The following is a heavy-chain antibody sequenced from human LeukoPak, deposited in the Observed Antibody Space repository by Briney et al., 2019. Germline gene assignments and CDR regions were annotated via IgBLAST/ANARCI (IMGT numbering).Heavy chain of an antibody. V-gene: IGHV3-49*04. CDR2: IRSKAYGGTT. CDR1: GFTFGDYA. D-gene: IGHD3-10*01. J-gene: IGHJ4*02. Sequence: GGSLRLSCTASGFTFGDYAMSWVRQAPGKGLEWVGFIRSKAYGGTTENAASVKGRFTISRDDSKSIAYLQMNSLKTEDTAVYYCTRDLLAGDYSGSGNLGYWGQGTLVTVSS. CDR3: TRDLLAGDYSGSGNLGY.